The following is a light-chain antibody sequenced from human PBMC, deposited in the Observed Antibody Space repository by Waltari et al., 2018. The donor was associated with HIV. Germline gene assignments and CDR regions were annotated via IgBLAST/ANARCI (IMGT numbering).Light chain of an antibody. CDR1: QSVSNNY. CDR3: QQYGSSPRALT. J-gene: IGKJ4*01. V-gene: IGKV3-20*01. CDR2: GAS. Sequence: EIVLTQSPGPLSLSLGERATLSCRAIQSVSNNYLAWYQHKPGQAPRLLIYGASSRATGIPERFSGTGSGTDFTLTISRLEPADFAVYYCQQYGSSPRALTFGGGTKVEIK.